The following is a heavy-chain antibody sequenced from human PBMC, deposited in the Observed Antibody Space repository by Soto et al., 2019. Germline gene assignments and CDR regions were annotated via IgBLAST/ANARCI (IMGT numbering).Heavy chain of an antibody. D-gene: IGHD2-2*01. CDR1: GGSISSYY. J-gene: IGHJ4*02. CDR3: ARTHCSSVSCYVGSWDY. Sequence: SETLSLTCTVSGGSISSYYWSWIRQPPGKGLEWIGYIYYSGSTNYNPSLKSRVTISVDTSKNQFSLKLSSVTAADTAVYYCARTHCSSVSCYVGSWDYWGQGTLVTVSS. V-gene: IGHV4-59*08. CDR2: IYYSGST.